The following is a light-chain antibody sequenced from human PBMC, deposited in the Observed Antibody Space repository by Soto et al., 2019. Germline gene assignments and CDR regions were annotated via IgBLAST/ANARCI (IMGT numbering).Light chain of an antibody. V-gene: IGLV1-44*01. CDR1: TSNIGSKT. Sequence: QSVLTQPPSASGTPGQSVTISCSGSTSNIGSKTVSWYQQVPGAAPKLLIYSTNQWPSGVPDRFSGSKSDTSASLTISGLQSEDEADYYCATWDDSLNGLYVFGPGTKLTVL. J-gene: IGLJ1*01. CDR2: STN. CDR3: ATWDDSLNGLYV.